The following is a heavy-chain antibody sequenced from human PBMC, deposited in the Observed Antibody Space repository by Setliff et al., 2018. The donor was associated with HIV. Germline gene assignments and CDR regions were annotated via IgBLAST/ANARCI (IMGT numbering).Heavy chain of an antibody. CDR2: IGTGGDT. Sequence: GSLSLSCEASGFTFSDYDFHWVRQAAGKGLEWVSAIGTGGDTYYVDSVKGRFTISRENARNSLYLRMNSLRAGDTAVYYCAREIRTVYTGGHYFYGIDVWGQGTAVTVSS. CDR1: GFTFSDYD. J-gene: IGHJ6*02. D-gene: IGHD3-16*01. V-gene: IGHV3-13*01. CDR3: AREIRTVYTGGHYFYGIDV.